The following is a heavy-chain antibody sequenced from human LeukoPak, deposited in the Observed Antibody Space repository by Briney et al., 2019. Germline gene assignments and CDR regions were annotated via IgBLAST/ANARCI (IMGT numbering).Heavy chain of an antibody. V-gene: IGHV3-23*01. CDR1: GFTFSSYA. Sequence: GGSLRLSCAASGFTFSSYAMSWVRQAPGKGLEWVSAISGSGGSTYYADSVKGRFTISRDNSKNTLYLQMNSLRAEDTAVYYCAKAATMIVVVRDHFDYWGQGTLVTVSS. CDR2: ISGSGGST. D-gene: IGHD3-22*01. J-gene: IGHJ4*02. CDR3: AKAATMIVVVRDHFDY.